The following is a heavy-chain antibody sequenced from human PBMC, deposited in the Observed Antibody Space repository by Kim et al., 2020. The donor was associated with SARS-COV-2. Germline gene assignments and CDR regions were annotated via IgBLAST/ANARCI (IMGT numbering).Heavy chain of an antibody. CDR2: ISAYNGNT. J-gene: IGHJ4*02. D-gene: IGHD1-26*01. CDR3: ARDVRSGSYYWDYFDY. CDR1: GYTFTSYG. V-gene: IGHV1-18*01. Sequence: ASVKVSCKASGYTFTSYGISWVRQAPGQGLEWMGWISAYNGNTNYAQKLQGRVTMTTDTSTSTAYMELRSLRSDDTAVYYCARDVRSGSYYWDYFDYWGQGTLVTVSS.